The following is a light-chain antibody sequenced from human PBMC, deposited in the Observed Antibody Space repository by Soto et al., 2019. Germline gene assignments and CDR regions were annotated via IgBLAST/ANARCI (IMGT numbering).Light chain of an antibody. CDR3: QQYTNYPWT. CDR1: QSISSW. Sequence: DIQMTQSPPTLSASVGDRVTITCRASQSISSWLACYQQRPGKAPNLLIYDVSSLESGVPSRFSGSGSGTEVTLTINSLQPDDFATYYCQQYTNYPWTFGQRTKVEIK. CDR2: DVS. V-gene: IGKV1-5*01. J-gene: IGKJ1*01.